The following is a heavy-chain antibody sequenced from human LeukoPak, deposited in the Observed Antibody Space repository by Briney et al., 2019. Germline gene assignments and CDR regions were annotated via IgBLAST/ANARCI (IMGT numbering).Heavy chain of an antibody. Sequence: ASVKVSCKASAYTFTGYYMHWVRQAPGQGLEWMGWIYPNSGGTNYAQKFQGRVTMTRDTSISTAYMELSRLRSDDTAVYYCARSEQFPYYMDVRGKGTTVTVTS. J-gene: IGHJ6*03. CDR2: IYPNSGGT. CDR1: AYTFTGYY. V-gene: IGHV1-2*02. D-gene: IGHD6-19*01. CDR3: ARSEQFPYYMDV.